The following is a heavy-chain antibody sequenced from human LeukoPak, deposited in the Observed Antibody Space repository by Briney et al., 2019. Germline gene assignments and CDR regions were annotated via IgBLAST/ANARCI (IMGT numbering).Heavy chain of an antibody. CDR2: IYYSGST. D-gene: IGHD3-22*01. CDR3: ARSDSGGYYNEY. CDR1: GGSISNYY. Sequence: PSETLSLTCSVSGGSISNYYWSWLRQSPGEGLEWIGNIYYSGSTNYHPSLESRVTISVDTSKDEFSLKMSSVTTADTAVYYCARSDSGGYYNEYWGQGTLVTVAS. V-gene: IGHV4-59*01. J-gene: IGHJ4*02.